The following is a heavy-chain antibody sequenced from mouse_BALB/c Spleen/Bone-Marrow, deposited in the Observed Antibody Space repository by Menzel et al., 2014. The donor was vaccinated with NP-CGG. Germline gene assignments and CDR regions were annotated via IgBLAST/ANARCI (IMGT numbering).Heavy chain of an antibody. CDR1: GYTFTAYA. J-gene: IGHJ2*01. CDR2: ISTYSGNT. CDR3: ARNFYGSSYFDY. Sequence: VKLVESGPELVRPGVSVKLSCKGSGYTFTAYATHWVKQSHAKSLEWIGLISTYSGNTHYNQNFKGKATMTVDKSSSTAYMELARLTSEDSAIYYCARNFYGSSYFDYWGQGTTLTVSS. V-gene: IGHV1-67*01. D-gene: IGHD1-1*01.